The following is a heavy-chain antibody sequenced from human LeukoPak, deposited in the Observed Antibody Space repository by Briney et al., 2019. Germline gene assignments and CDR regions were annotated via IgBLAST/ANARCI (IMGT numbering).Heavy chain of an antibody. D-gene: IGHD5-12*01. CDR3: VRRDSGWNYFDY. CDR1: GGSINSHY. CDR2: IYYTGKN. Sequence: SETLSPTCAVSGGSINSHYWGWIRQPPGKGLQWIGDIYYTGKNNYNPSLKSRVTISLDTSKDHLSLNLTSVLATDTAIYYCVRRDSGWNYFDYWGHGILVTVSS. J-gene: IGHJ4*01. V-gene: IGHV4-59*08.